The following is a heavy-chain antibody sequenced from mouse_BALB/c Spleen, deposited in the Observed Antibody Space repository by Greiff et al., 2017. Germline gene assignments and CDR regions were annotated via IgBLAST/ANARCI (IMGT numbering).Heavy chain of an antibody. CDR3: ARTDAGYAMDY. V-gene: IGHV1S56*01. CDR1: GYTFTSYY. J-gene: IGHJ4*01. CDR2: IYPGDGST. Sequence: QVQLQQSGPELVKPGASVKMSCKASGYTFTSYYIHWVKQRPGQGLEWIGWIYPGDGSTKYNEKFKGKTTLTADKSSSTAYMLLSSLTSEDSAIYFCARTDAGYAMDYWGQGTSVTVSS.